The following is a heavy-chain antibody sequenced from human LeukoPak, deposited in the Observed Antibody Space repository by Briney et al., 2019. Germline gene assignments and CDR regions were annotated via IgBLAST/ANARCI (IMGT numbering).Heavy chain of an antibody. CDR1: GFTFSSYA. J-gene: IGHJ6*02. D-gene: IGHD3-10*01. Sequence: PGGSLRLSCAASGFTFSSYALSWVRQAPGKGLEWVSAISGSGGSTYYADSVKGRLTISRDNSKNTLYLQMNSLRAEDTAVYYCVKAGPGSGTYYGMDVWGQGTTVTVSS. V-gene: IGHV3-23*01. CDR2: ISGSGGST. CDR3: VKAGPGSGTYYGMDV.